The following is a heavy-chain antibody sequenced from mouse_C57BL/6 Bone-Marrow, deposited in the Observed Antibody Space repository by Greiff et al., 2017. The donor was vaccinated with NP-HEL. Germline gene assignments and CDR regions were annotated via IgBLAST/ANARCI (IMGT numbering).Heavy chain of an antibody. J-gene: IGHJ4*01. V-gene: IGHV1-64*01. CDR2: IHPNSGST. Sequence: VQLQQPGAELVKPGASVKLSCKASGYTFTSYWMHWVKQRPGQGLEWIGMIHPNSGSTNYNEKFKSKATLTVDKSSSTAYMQLSSLTSKDSAVYYCARVGYLYYYAMDYWGRGTAVTVSS. CDR1: GYTFTSYW. D-gene: IGHD3-2*02. CDR3: ARVGYLYYYAMDY.